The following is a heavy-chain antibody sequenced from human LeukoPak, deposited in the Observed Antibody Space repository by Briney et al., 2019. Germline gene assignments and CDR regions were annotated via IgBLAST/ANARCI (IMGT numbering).Heavy chain of an antibody. CDR1: GGSISSYY. J-gene: IGHJ4*02. Sequence: PSETLSLTCTVSGGSISSYYWSWIRQPAGKGLEWIGRIYTSGSTNYNPSLKSRVTISVDTPKNQFSLKLSSVTAADTAVYYCARGREDGDLFDYWGQGTLVTVSS. CDR2: IYTSGST. CDR3: ARGREDGDLFDY. V-gene: IGHV4-4*07. D-gene: IGHD4-17*01.